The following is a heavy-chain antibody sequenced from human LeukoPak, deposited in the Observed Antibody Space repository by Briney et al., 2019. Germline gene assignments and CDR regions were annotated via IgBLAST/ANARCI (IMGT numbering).Heavy chain of an antibody. Sequence: SETLSLTCTVSGGSISSGGYYWSWLRQHPGTGLEWIGYIYYSGSTYYNPYLKSRVTISVDTSKNQFSLKLSSVTAADTAVYYCARDHGYCSGGSCYLNWFDPWGQGTLVTVSS. CDR2: IYYSGST. D-gene: IGHD2-15*01. V-gene: IGHV4-31*03. CDR1: GGSISSGGYY. J-gene: IGHJ5*02. CDR3: ARDHGYCSGGSCYLNWFDP.